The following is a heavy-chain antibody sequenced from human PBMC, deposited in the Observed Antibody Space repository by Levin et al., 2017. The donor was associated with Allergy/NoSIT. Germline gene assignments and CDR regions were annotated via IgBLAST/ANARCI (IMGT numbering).Heavy chain of an antibody. CDR2: IYYTGSS. J-gene: IGHJ5*02. CDR1: GGSIISTNYY. V-gene: IGHV4-39*02. D-gene: IGHD3-3*01. CDR3: ARSSSLEYFDP. Sequence: SETLSLTWTVSGGSIISTNYYWGWIRQPPGKGLEWIGSIYYTGSSHYNPSLKSRVTISVDTSKDHFSLNLTSVTAADTAVYFCARSSSLEYFDPWGQGTLVTVSS.